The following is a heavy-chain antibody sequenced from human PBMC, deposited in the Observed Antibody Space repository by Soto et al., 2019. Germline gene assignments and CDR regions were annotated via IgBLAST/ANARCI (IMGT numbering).Heavy chain of an antibody. CDR1: GVIFNTHW. J-gene: IGHJ5*02. Sequence: GWPLRLSCAASGVIFNTHWISWVRQAPEKGLEWVAHTKPDGSEKYYVDSAKGRFTISRGNTRNSLYLQMNSLRADDPGLYYWVAWGTSTPNPWGQGTLVTV. V-gene: IGHV3-7*01. CDR3: VAWGTSTPNP. CDR2: TKPDGSEK. D-gene: IGHD2-15*01.